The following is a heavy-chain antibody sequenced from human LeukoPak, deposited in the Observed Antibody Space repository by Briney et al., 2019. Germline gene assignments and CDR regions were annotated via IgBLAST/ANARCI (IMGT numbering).Heavy chain of an antibody. D-gene: IGHD2/OR15-2a*01. Sequence: GGSLRLSCAASGFTVSSNYMSWVRQAPGKGLEWVSVIYSGGSTYYADSVKGRFTISRDNSKNTLYLQVNSLRAEDTAVYYCARATSMPEGFQHWGQGTLVTVSS. J-gene: IGHJ1*01. V-gene: IGHV3-53*01. CDR2: IYSGGST. CDR3: ARATSMPEGFQH. CDR1: GFTVSSNY.